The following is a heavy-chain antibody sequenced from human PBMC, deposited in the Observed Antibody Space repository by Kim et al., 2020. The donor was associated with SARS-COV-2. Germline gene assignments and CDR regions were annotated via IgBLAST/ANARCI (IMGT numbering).Heavy chain of an antibody. CDR3: ARHRGASSLFDS. V-gene: IGHV4-39*01. CDR1: SDPISGSNYY. Sequence: SETLSLTCTVSSDPISGSNYYWGWIRQPPGKELEWIGHIYDSGTTYYNPSLKSRVSISVDTSNNQFSLRLNSVTAADTAVYYCARHRGASSLFDSWGQGTLVTVSS. CDR2: IYDSGTT. J-gene: IGHJ4*02. D-gene: IGHD3-10*01.